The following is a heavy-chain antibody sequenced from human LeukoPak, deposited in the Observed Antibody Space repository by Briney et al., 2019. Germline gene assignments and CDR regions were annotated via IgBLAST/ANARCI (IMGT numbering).Heavy chain of an antibody. J-gene: IGHJ4*02. CDR2: ILPIFGTA. D-gene: IGHD2-2*02. CDR1: GGTFSSYA. V-gene: IGHV1-69*05. CDR3: ATDFRCSSTSCYMRGALNFDY. Sequence: SVKLSCKASGGTFSSYAISWVRQAPGQGLEWMGWILPIFGTANYAQTLQGRFTITTDESKNTAYMEMSSLRSEDTAVYYCATDFRCSSTSCYMRGALNFDYWGQGTLVTVSS.